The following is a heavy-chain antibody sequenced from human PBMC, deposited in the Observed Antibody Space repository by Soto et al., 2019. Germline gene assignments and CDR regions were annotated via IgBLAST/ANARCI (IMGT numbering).Heavy chain of an antibody. Sequence: QITLKESGPPLVKPTQTLTLTCTFSGFSLSTSGVGVGWIRQPPGKALEWLALIYWDDGKRYSPSLKSRLTITKDPSKNQVVLTMTNMDPVDTATYYCAPASPPYYYYGMDVWGQGTTVTVSS. CDR3: APASPPYYYYGMDV. CDR1: GFSLSTSGVG. CDR2: IYWDDGK. V-gene: IGHV2-5*02. J-gene: IGHJ6*02.